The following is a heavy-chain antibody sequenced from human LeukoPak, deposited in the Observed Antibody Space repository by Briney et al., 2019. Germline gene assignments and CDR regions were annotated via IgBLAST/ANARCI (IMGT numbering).Heavy chain of an antibody. Sequence: GGSLRLSCAASGFTFDDYAMHWVRQAPGKGLECVSGISWSSGSIVYADSVKGRFTISRDNAKNSLYLQMNSLRAEDTALYYCAKAGVRWDWGQGTLVTVSS. D-gene: IGHD3-10*01. CDR3: AKAGVRWD. V-gene: IGHV3-9*01. CDR1: GFTFDDYA. CDR2: ISWSSGSI. J-gene: IGHJ4*02.